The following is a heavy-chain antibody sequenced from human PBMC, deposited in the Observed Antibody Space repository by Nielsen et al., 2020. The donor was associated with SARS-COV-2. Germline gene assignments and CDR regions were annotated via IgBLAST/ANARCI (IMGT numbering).Heavy chain of an antibody. V-gene: IGHV3-33*05. CDR3: ARDSSSWYGMDV. CDR2: ISYDGSNK. J-gene: IGHJ6*02. Sequence: GESLKISCAASGFTFSSYGMHWVRQAPGKGLEWVAVISYDGSNKYYADSVKGRFTISRDNSKNTLYLQMNSLRAEDTAVYYCARDSSSWYGMDVWGQGTTVTVSS. D-gene: IGHD6-13*01. CDR1: GFTFSSYG.